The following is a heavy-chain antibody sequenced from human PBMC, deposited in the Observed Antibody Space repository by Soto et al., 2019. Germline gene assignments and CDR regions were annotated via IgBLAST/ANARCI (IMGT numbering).Heavy chain of an antibody. J-gene: IGHJ4*02. D-gene: IGHD3-10*01. CDR1: GFLFSSYG. CDR3: AKDYYGSGTLRTFDY. V-gene: IGHV3-30*18. Sequence: QVLLEESGGGVVQPGRSLRLSCVASGFLFSSYGMYWVRQAPGEGPEWVAVISNDGSREYYADSVKGRFTISRDSSKNTLYLQMNSLRAEDTVVYYCAKDYYGSGTLRTFDYWGQGTLVTVSS. CDR2: ISNDGSRE.